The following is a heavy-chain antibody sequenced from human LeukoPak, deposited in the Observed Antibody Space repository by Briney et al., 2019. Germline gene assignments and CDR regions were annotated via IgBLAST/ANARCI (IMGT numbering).Heavy chain of an antibody. V-gene: IGHV3-7*01. CDR1: GFTFSSYW. D-gene: IGHD3-3*01. CDR2: IKQDGSEK. CDR3: ARSFITIFGVVPRYFDY. Sequence: GGSLRLSCSASGFTFSSYWMSWVRQAPGKGLEWVANIKQDGSEKYYVDSVKGRFTISRDNAKNSLYLQMNSLRAEDMAVYYCARSFITIFGVVPRYFDYWGQGTLVTVSS. J-gene: IGHJ4*02.